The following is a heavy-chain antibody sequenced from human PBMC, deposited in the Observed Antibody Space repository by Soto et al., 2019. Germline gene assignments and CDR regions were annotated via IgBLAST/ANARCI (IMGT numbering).Heavy chain of an antibody. CDR2: ISYDGSNK. Sequence: QVQLVESGGGVVQPGRSLRLSCAASGFTFSSYGMHWVRQAPGKGLEWVAVISYDGSNKYYADSVKGRFTISRDNSKNTLYLQMNSRRAEDTAVYYCAKGGKRITMIAVVIQGRHFDYWGQGTLVTVSS. V-gene: IGHV3-30*18. CDR1: GFTFSSYG. J-gene: IGHJ4*02. CDR3: AKGGKRITMIAVVIQGRHFDY. D-gene: IGHD3-22*01.